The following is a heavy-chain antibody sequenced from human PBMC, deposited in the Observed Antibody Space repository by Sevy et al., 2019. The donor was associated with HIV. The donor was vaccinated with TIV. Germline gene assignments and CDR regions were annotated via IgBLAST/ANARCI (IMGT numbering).Heavy chain of an antibody. J-gene: IGHJ4*02. Sequence: GESLKISCAASGFTFSSYGMHWVRQSPGKGREWVAVIWYDGSNNYYADSVKGRFTISRDNSKNTLYLQMNSLRGEDTAVYYCARDGLSSGWLFDSWGQGTLVTVSS. D-gene: IGHD6-19*01. CDR1: GFTFSSYG. V-gene: IGHV3-33*01. CDR3: ARDGLSSGWLFDS. CDR2: IWYDGSNN.